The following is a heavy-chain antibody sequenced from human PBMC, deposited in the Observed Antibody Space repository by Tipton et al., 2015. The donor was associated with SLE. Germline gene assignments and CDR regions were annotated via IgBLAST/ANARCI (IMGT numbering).Heavy chain of an antibody. CDR1: GFTVSSNY. V-gene: IGHV3-23*01. CDR3: ARDRYTIAAAGNNWFDP. CDR2: ISGSGGST. D-gene: IGHD6-13*01. J-gene: IGHJ5*02. Sequence: SLRLSCAASGFTVSSNYMSWVRQAPGKGLEWVSAISGSGGSTYYADSVKGRFTISRDNAKNSLYLQMNSLRAEDTAVYYCARDRYTIAAAGNNWFDPWGQGTLVTVSS.